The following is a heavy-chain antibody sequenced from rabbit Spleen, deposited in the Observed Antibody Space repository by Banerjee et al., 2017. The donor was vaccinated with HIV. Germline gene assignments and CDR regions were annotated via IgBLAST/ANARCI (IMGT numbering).Heavy chain of an antibody. CDR3: ARETWGSTGNYGL. J-gene: IGHJ4*01. V-gene: IGHV1S40*01. CDR2: IAAGRSGNT. CDR1: GFSFNSGYD. D-gene: IGHD7-1*01. Sequence: QSLEESGGGLVKPGASLTLTCKASGFSFNSGYDMCWVRQAPGKGLEWIACIAAGRSGNTYSATCAKGRFTLSKTSSTTVTLQVTSLTAADTATYFCARETWGSTGNYGLLGPGTLVTVS.